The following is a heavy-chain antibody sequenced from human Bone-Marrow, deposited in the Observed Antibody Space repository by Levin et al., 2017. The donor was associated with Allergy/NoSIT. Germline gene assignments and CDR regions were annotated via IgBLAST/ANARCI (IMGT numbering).Heavy chain of an antibody. CDR1: GYSFITYD. V-gene: IGHV1-8*01. Sequence: ASVKVSCKASGYSFITYDINWVRQASGQGLEWMGWMNPNGTFTGYAQRFQGRVTMTSDTSTRTAYMELRSLTSEDTAIYYCVRGAQHDLVYAWVTDFQYGINVWGQGTAVTVSS. CDR3: VRGAQHDLVYAWVTDFQYGINV. D-gene: IGHD3-9*01. J-gene: IGHJ6*02. CDR2: MNPNGTFT.